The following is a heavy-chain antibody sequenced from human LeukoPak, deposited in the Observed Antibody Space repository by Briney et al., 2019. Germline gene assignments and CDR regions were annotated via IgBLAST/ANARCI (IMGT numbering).Heavy chain of an antibody. V-gene: IGHV4-59*01. CDR1: GGSISSYY. CDR3: ARAGFDYGIYY. D-gene: IGHD3-16*01. Sequence: TSETLSLTCTVSGGSISSYYWSWIRQPPGKGLEWIGYIYYSGSTNYNPSLKSRVTISVDTSKNQFSLKLSSVTAADTAVYYCARAGFDYGIYYWGQGTLVTVSS. J-gene: IGHJ4*02. CDR2: IYYSGST.